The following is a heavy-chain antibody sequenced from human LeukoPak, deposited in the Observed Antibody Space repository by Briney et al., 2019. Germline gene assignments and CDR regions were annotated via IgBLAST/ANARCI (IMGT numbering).Heavy chain of an antibody. D-gene: IGHD5-24*01. CDR2: ISWNSGSI. CDR1: GFTFDDYA. J-gene: IGHJ5*02. CDR3: AKDFEMATIEPLDP. V-gene: IGHV3-9*01. Sequence: GRSLRLSCAASGFTFDDYAMHWVRQAPGKGLEWVSGISWNSGSIGYADSVKGRFTISRDNAKNSLYLQMNSLRAGDTALYYCAKDFEMATIEPLDPWGQGTLVTVSS.